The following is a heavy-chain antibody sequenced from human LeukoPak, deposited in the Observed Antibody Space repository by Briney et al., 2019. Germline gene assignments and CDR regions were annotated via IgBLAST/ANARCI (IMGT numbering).Heavy chain of an antibody. V-gene: IGHV4-59*08. CDR1: GGSISSYY. Sequence: SETLSLTCTVSGGSISSYYWSWIRQPPGKGLEWIGYIYYSGSTNYNPSLKSRVTISVDTSKNQFSLKLSSVTAADTAVYYCARGITMVRGVNTNYYYYGMDVWGQGATVTVSS. J-gene: IGHJ6*02. D-gene: IGHD3-10*01. CDR2: IYYSGST. CDR3: ARGITMVRGVNTNYYYYGMDV.